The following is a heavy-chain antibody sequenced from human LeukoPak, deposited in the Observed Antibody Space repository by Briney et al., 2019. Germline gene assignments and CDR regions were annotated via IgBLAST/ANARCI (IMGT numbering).Heavy chain of an antibody. CDR2: IYNGGGT. D-gene: IGHD3-9*01. J-gene: IGHJ4*02. Sequence: GGSLRLSCAASGFTVSSNYMSWVRQAPGKGLEWVSVIYNGGGTYYAGSVKGRFTISRDNSKNTLYLQMSSLRAEDTAVYYCARIGSGYFAFDYWGQGTLVTVSS. V-gene: IGHV3-53*01. CDR1: GFTVSSNY. CDR3: ARIGSGYFAFDY.